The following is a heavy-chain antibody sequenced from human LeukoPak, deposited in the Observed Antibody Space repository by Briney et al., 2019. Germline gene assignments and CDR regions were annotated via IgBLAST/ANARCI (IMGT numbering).Heavy chain of an antibody. D-gene: IGHD6-6*01. CDR2: ISDSGGKT. CDR1: GFTFSNYA. CDR3: AKGRLVLDY. Sequence: GGSLRLSCAATGFTFSNYAMSWVRQAPGKGLEWVSSISDSGGKTYYADSVKGRFAISRDNSKNTLYLQMDSLRAEDTAVYYCAKGRLVLDYWGQGTLSPSPQ. V-gene: IGHV3-23*01. J-gene: IGHJ4*02.